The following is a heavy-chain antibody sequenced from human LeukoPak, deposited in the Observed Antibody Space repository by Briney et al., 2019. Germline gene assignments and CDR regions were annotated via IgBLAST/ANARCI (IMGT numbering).Heavy chain of an antibody. Sequence: SETLSLTCTVSGASISGSGYYWGWIRQPPGTGLEWIGSIYYSVSTYDNPSLKSRVTISVDTSKNQFSLKLSSVTAADTAVYYCARVPTVTFFDHWGQGTLVTVSS. D-gene: IGHD4-17*01. V-gene: IGHV4-39*07. CDR1: GASISGSGYY. CDR3: ARVPTVTFFDH. CDR2: IYYSVST. J-gene: IGHJ4*02.